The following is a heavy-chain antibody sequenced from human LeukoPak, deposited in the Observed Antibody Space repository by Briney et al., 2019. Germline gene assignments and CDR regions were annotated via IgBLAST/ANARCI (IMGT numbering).Heavy chain of an antibody. CDR3: ARGGLSTGYSSGWGAFDI. D-gene: IGHD6-19*01. CDR1: GFTVSSNY. V-gene: IGHV3-53*01. Sequence: GGSLRLSCAASGFTVSSNYMSWVRQAPGKGLEWVSVVYSGGSTYYADSVKGRFTISRDNSKNTLCLQMNSLRAEDTAVYYCARGGLSTGYSSGWGAFDIWGQGTMVTVSS. J-gene: IGHJ3*02. CDR2: VYSGGST.